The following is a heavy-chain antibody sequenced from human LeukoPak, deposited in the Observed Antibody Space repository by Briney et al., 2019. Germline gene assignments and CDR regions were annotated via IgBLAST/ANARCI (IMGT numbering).Heavy chain of an antibody. CDR3: AKDKGAVAGTGRTDY. Sequence: GGSLRLSCAASGFTFSSYAMSWVRQAPGKGLEWVSAISYSGGSTYYADSVKGRFTIFRDNSKNTLYLQMNSLRAEDTAVYYCAKDKGAVAGTGRTDYWGQGTLVTVSS. CDR2: ISYSGGST. CDR1: GFTFSSYA. J-gene: IGHJ4*02. D-gene: IGHD6-19*01. V-gene: IGHV3-23*01.